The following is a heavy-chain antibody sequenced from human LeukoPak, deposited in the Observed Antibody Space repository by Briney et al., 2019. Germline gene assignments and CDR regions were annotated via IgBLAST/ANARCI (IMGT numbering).Heavy chain of an antibody. D-gene: IGHD6-19*01. J-gene: IGHJ4*02. CDR1: GGSISGYY. CDR3: ARASSGWYWLDY. CDR2: IYYSGST. V-gene: IGHV4-59*01. Sequence: SETLSLTCTVSGGSISGYYWSWIRQPPGKGLEWIGYIYYSGSTNYNPSLKSRVTISVDTSKNQFSLKLSSVTAADTAVYYCARASSGWYWLDYWGQGTLVTVSS.